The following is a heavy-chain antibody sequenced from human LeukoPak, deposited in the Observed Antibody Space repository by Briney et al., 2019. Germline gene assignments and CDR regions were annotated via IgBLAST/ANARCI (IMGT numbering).Heavy chain of an antibody. CDR2: ITGSGGGT. CDR3: AKGLKGCSDGSCYYFFDF. V-gene: IGHV3-23*01. J-gene: IGHJ4*02. Sequence: PGGSLRLSCAASGFAFSNYAMSWVRQAPGKGLEWVSSITGSGGGTYYADSVKGRFTISRDNSKNTLDLQMNSLRAEDTAVYYCAKGLKGCSDGSCYYFFDFWGQGTLVTVSS. D-gene: IGHD2-15*01. CDR1: GFAFSNYA.